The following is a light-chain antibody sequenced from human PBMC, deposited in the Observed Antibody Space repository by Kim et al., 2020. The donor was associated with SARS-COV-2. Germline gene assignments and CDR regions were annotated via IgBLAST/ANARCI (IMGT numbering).Light chain of an antibody. CDR1: QDIRNF. CDR3: QQYNSLPVT. Sequence: DIQMTQSPSSLSASVGDRVTITCQASQDIRNFLNWFRQKPGKAPNLLIYDGSNLETGVPSRFSGSGSGTDFTLTINSLQPEYIATYYCQQYNSLPVTFGQGTRLEIK. J-gene: IGKJ5*01. CDR2: DGS. V-gene: IGKV1-33*01.